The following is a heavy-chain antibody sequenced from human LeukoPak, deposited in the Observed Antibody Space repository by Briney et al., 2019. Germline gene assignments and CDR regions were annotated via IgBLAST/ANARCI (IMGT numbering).Heavy chain of an antibody. Sequence: SETLSLTCTVSGGSISSYYWSWIRQPPGKGLEWIGYIYYSGSTNYNPSLKSRVTITVDTSKNQFSLRLSSLTAADTAVYYCAREIAAGGLRYYFDYWGQGTLVTVSS. CDR1: GGSISSYY. CDR3: AREIAAGGLRYYFDY. D-gene: IGHD6-13*01. J-gene: IGHJ4*02. V-gene: IGHV4-59*12. CDR2: IYYSGST.